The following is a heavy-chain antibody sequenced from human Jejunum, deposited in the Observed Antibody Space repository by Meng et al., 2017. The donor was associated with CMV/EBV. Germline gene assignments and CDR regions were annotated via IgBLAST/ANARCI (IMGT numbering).Heavy chain of an antibody. CDR2: IKNDGSGK. CDR1: FSSNW. Sequence: FSSNWMNWGRQAPGKGLGWVANIKNDGSGKYYVDSVKGRFTISRDNAKNSLYLQMNSLRAEDTAVYYCARDMYYVSSGFFGREDYWGQGTLVTVSS. CDR3: ARDMYYVSSGFFGREDY. J-gene: IGHJ4*02. V-gene: IGHV3-7*01. D-gene: IGHD3-22*01.